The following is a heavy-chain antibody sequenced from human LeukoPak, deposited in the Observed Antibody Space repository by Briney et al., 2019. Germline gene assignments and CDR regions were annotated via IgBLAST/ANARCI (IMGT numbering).Heavy chain of an antibody. CDR3: VKDLGLSVGTTPFDF. D-gene: IGHD1-26*01. J-gene: IGHJ4*02. CDR2: IKGSDGST. CDR1: GFTFSNYA. V-gene: IGHV3-23*01. Sequence: GGSLRLSCSASGFTFSNYAMSWVRQAPGKGLEWISTIKGSDGSTYFADSVKGRYTISRDNSRNTLYLQMDSLRANDTAIYYCVKDLGLSVGTTPFDFWGQGTLVTVSS.